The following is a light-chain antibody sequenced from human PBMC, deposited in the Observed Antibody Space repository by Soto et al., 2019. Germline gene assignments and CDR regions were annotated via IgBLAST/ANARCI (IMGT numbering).Light chain of an antibody. J-gene: IGKJ2*01. CDR2: GAS. Sequence: EIVMTQSPATLSMSPGERATLSCRASQSVSSNLAWYQQKPGQAPRLLIYGASTRATGIPARFSGSGSGTEFTLTISSLQSEDFAVYYCQQYYDWPYTFGQGTKLEIK. CDR1: QSVSSN. V-gene: IGKV3-15*01. CDR3: QQYYDWPYT.